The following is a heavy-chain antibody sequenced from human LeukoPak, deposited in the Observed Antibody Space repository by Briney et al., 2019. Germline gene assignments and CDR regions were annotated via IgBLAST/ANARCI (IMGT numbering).Heavy chain of an antibody. CDR2: ISYDGSNK. CDR1: GFTFRDYA. V-gene: IGHV3-30*01. J-gene: IGHJ3*02. Sequence: GGSLRLSCAASGFTFRDYAMHWVRQAPGKGLEWVSVISYDGSNKYYADSVKGRFTISRDNSKNTLYLQMNSLRPEDTAVYKCARDLYAFDIWGQGTMVTVSS. CDR3: ARDLYAFDI.